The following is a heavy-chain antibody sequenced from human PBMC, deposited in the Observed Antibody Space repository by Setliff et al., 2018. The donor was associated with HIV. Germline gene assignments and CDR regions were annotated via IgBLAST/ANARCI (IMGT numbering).Heavy chain of an antibody. D-gene: IGHD3-10*01. J-gene: IGHJ4*02. Sequence: EASVKVSCKASGYTFTGYYMHWVRQAPGQGLEWMGWINPNSGGTNYAQKFQGRVTMTRGTSITTAYMELSGLRSDDTAVYYCARVGSRTIWFLLDYWGQGTLVTVSS. CDR3: ARVGSRTIWFLLDY. CDR1: GYTFTGYY. V-gene: IGHV1-2*02. CDR2: INPNSGGT.